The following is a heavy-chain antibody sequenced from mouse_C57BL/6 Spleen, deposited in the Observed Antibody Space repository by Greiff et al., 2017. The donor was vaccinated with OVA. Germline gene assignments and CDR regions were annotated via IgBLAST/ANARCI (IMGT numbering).Heavy chain of an antibody. CDR2: ISNGGGST. CDR3: ARRVAGKGYFDY. D-gene: IGHD4-1*01. V-gene: IGHV5-12*01. J-gene: IGHJ2*01. Sequence: EVKLQESGGGLVQPGGSLKLSCAASGFTFSDYYMYWVRQTPEKRLEWVAYISNGGGSTYYPDTVKGRFTISRDNAKNALYLQMSRLKSEDTAMYYCARRVAGKGYFDYWGQGTTLTVSS. CDR1: GFTFSDYY.